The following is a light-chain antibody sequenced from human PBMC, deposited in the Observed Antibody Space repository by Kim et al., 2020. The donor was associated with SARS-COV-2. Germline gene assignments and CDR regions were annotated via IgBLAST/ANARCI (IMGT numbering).Light chain of an antibody. J-gene: IGLJ3*02. V-gene: IGLV1-44*01. CDR2: TND. CDR3: AAWDDSLYGPL. Sequence: QGVVITCSGTYSSIGGNAVNWYQHLPGTAPKLLIYTNDQRPPGVPYRFSGSKSGTSASLAISGLQSEDEADYYCAAWDDSLYGPLFGGGTQLTVL. CDR1: YSSIGGNA.